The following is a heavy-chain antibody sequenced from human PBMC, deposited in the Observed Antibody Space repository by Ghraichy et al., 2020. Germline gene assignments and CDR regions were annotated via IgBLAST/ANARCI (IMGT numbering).Heavy chain of an antibody. CDR3: ARDPTRFDSLSGYYADSYYYGMDV. Sequence: GGSLRLSCVASGFTFNNHTMHWVRRAPGKGLEWVAVILFDGSKKYFADSVKGRFTVSRDNSENTLYLGMNTLTTEDTAGYYCARDPTRFDSLSGYYADSYYYGMDVWGHGTTVTVSS. CDR2: ILFDGSKK. D-gene: IGHD3-3*01. CDR1: GFTFNNHT. V-gene: IGHV3-30*04. J-gene: IGHJ6*02.